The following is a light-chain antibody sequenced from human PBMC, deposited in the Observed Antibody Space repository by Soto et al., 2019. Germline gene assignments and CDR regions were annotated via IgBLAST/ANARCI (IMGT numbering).Light chain of an antibody. CDR1: QGINNY. J-gene: IGKJ2*01. CDR3: QQYNDYLPYT. Sequence: DIQLTQSPSFLSASVGDRVTITCRASQGINNYLAWYQQKPGKAPNLLIYAAYTLQNGVPSRFSGSGSGTEFTFTISGLQPDDFATYYCQQYNDYLPYTFGQGTKVQIK. CDR2: AAY. V-gene: IGKV1-9*01.